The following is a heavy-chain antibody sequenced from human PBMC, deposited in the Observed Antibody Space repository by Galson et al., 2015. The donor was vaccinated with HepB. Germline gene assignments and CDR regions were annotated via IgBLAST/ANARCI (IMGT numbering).Heavy chain of an antibody. CDR3: ARGMYGIQVYYYYYMDV. CDR1: GFTFSSYA. D-gene: IGHD5-18*01. Sequence: SLRLSCAASGFTFSSYAMHWVRQAPGKGLEWVAVISYGGSNKYYADSVKGRFTISRDNSKNTLYLQMNSLRAEDTAVYYCARGMYGIQVYYYYYMDVWGKGTTVTVSS. V-gene: IGHV3-30-3*01. CDR2: ISYGGSNK. J-gene: IGHJ6*03.